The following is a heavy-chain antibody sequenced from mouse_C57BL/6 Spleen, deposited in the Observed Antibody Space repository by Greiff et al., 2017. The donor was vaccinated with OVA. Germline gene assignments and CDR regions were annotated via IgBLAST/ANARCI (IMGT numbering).Heavy chain of an antibody. CDR2: IRLKSDNYAT. CDR1: GFTFSSYW. Sequence: EVKVEESGGGLVQPGGSMKLSCVASGFTFSSYWMNWVRQSPEKGLEWVAQIRLKSDNYATHYAESVKGRFTISRDDSKSSVYLQMNNLSAEDTGIYYCTGLYGSSYYWYFDVWGTGTTVTVSS. J-gene: IGHJ1*03. D-gene: IGHD1-1*01. V-gene: IGHV6-3*01. CDR3: TGLYGSSYYWYFDV.